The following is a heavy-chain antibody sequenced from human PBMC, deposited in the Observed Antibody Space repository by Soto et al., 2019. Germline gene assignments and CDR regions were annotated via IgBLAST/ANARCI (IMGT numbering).Heavy chain of an antibody. CDR2: FDPEDGET. D-gene: IGHD3-9*01. CDR1: GYTLTELS. J-gene: IGHJ6*03. Sequence: ASVKVSCKVSGYTLTELSMHWVRQAPGKGLEWMGGFDPEDGETIYAQKFQGRVTMTEDTATDTAYMELSSLRSEDTAVYYCARGRDYDILTGPYYYMDVWGKGTTVTVSS. V-gene: IGHV1-24*01. CDR3: ARGRDYDILTGPYYYMDV.